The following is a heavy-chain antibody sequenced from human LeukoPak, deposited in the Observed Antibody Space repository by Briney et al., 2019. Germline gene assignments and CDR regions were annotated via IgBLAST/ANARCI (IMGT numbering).Heavy chain of an antibody. CDR2: IKQDVSEK. CDR3: ARLVGDVTTWDC. Sequence: GGSLRLSCTASGFSFSNYWMSWVRQAPGKGLEWVASIKQDVSEKYYVDSVKGRFTTSRDNAKSSLYLQMNALRGEDTAVYYCARLVGDVTTWDCWGQGTLVTVSS. V-gene: IGHV3-7*03. D-gene: IGHD1-26*01. J-gene: IGHJ4*02. CDR1: GFSFSNYW.